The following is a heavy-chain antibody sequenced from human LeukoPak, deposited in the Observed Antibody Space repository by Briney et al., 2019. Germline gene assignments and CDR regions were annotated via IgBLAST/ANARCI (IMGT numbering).Heavy chain of an antibody. V-gene: IGHV1-8*01. D-gene: IGHD6-13*01. CDR3: AIFSSGVIQLVGSDDAFDI. CDR2: MNPNSGNT. CDR1: GYTFTSYD. J-gene: IGHJ3*02. Sequence: ASVKVSCKASGYTFTSYDINWVRQATGQGLEWMGWMNPNSGNTGYAQKFQGRVTMTRNTSISTAYMELSSLRSEDTAVYYCAIFSSGVIQLVGSDDAFDIWGQGTMVTVSS.